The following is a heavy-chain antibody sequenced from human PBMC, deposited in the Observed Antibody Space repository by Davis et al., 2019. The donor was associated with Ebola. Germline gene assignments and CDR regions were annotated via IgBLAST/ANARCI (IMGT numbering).Heavy chain of an antibody. CDR1: GFTFNEHP. Sequence: PGGSLRLSCSASGFTFNEHPIHWVRQPLGKGLEWLSVISSDGADRNYAASVEDRFIISRDNSKNTVYLQMNSLRLEDAAVYYCARERGFIREWGQGTLVTVSS. D-gene: IGHD5-12*01. CDR2: ISSDGADR. V-gene: IGHV3-30-3*01. CDR3: ARERGFIRE. J-gene: IGHJ4*02.